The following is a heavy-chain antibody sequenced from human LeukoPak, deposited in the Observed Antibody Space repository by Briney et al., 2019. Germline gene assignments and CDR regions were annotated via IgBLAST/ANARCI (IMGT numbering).Heavy chain of an antibody. J-gene: IGHJ4*02. CDR2: INGDGSST. CDR1: GFTFSSYW. CDR3: AREDSGAVALDY. V-gene: IGHV3-74*01. D-gene: IGHD6-19*01. Sequence: GGSLRLSCAASGFTFSSYWMHWVRQAPGTGLVWVSRINGDGSSTTYADSVKGRFTISRDNAMNTLYLQMNSLRAEDTAVYYCAREDSGAVALDYWGQGALVTVSS.